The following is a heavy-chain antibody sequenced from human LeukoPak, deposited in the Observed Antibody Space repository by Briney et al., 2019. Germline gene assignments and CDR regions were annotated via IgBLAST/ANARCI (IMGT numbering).Heavy chain of an antibody. CDR1: GFTFSSYS. V-gene: IGHV3-48*01. CDR3: ARGGSITIFGVVDHYYYMDV. J-gene: IGHJ6*03. CDR2: ISSSSSTI. Sequence: QAGGSLRLSCAASGFTFSSYSMNWVRQAPGKGLEWVSYISSSSSTIYYADSVKGRFTISRDNAKNSLYLQMNSLRAEDTAVYYCARGGSITIFGVVDHYYYMDVWGKGTTVTVSS. D-gene: IGHD3-3*01.